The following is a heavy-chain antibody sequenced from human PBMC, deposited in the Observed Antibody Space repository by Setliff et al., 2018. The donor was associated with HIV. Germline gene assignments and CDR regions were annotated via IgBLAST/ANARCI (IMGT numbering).Heavy chain of an antibody. Sequence: VASVKVSCKASGYTFTTYSLHWVRQAPGHSLEWMGWINVGNGDTKYSPELQGRISITRDTSANTAYMELSSLRSDDTAVYFCARGALLAVFDFGHWGQGTQVTVSS. CDR1: GYTFTTYS. CDR2: INVGNGDT. D-gene: IGHD3-10*01. J-gene: IGHJ4*02. CDR3: ARGALLAVFDFGH. V-gene: IGHV1-3*01.